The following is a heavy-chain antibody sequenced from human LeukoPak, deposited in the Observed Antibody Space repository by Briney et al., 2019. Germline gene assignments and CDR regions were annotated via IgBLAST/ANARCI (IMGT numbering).Heavy chain of an antibody. CDR1: GYTFTSYG. CDR2: MSTYNDNT. V-gene: IGHV1-18*01. CDR3: ARDYPKDYFDSSGYLDY. Sequence: ASVEVSCKASGYTFTSYGISWVRQAPGQGLEWMGWMSTYNDNTNYAQKLQGRVTMTTDTSTGTAYMELRSLRSDDTAVYYCARDYPKDYFDSSGYLDYWGQGTLVTVSS. D-gene: IGHD3-22*01. J-gene: IGHJ4*02.